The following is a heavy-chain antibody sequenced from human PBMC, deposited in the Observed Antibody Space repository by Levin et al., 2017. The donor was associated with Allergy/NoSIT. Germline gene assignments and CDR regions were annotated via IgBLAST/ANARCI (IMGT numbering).Heavy chain of an antibody. V-gene: IGHV3-21*01. CDR2: INTISSHI. D-gene: IGHD3-9*01. CDR3: ARDDSFTGYQRFDAMDV. J-gene: IGHJ6*02. CDR1: GFTFSTYA. Sequence: GESLKISCAASGFTFSTYALNWVRQAPGKGLEWVSSINTISSHIYYANSVRGRFTISRDNARNPLYLQMSSLRPEDTAVYYCARDDSFTGYQRFDAMDVWGRGTTVTVSS.